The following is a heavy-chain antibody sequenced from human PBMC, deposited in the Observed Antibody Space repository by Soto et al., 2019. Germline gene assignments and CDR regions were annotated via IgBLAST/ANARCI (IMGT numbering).Heavy chain of an antibody. D-gene: IGHD4-17*01. Sequence: SQTLSLTCAISGDSVSSNSAAWNWIRQSPSRGLEWLGRTYYRSKWYNDYAVSVKSRITINPDTSKNQFSLQLNSVTPEDTAVYYCARDHPYGDLDYYYYYMDVWGKGTTVTVSS. CDR1: GDSVSSNSAA. CDR2: TYYRSKWYN. V-gene: IGHV6-1*01. J-gene: IGHJ6*03. CDR3: ARDHPYGDLDYYYYYMDV.